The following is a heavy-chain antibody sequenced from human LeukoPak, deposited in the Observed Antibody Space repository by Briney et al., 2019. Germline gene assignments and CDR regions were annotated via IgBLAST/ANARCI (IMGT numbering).Heavy chain of an antibody. V-gene: IGHV4-34*01. CDR2: INHSGST. Sequence: SETLSLTCAVYGGSFSGYYWSWIRQPPGKGLEWIGEINHSGSTNYNPSLKSRVTISVDTSKNQFSLKLSSVTAADTAVYYCARAGYYYDSSGYSEGYFDYWGQGTLVTVSS. CDR3: ARAGYYYDSSGYSEGYFDY. J-gene: IGHJ4*02. CDR1: GGSFSGYY. D-gene: IGHD3-22*01.